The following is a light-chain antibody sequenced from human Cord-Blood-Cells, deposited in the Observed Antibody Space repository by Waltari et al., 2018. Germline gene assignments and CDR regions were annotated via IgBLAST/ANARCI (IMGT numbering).Light chain of an antibody. CDR3: CSYAGSSTWV. CDR2: EGS. Sequence: QSALTQPASVSGSPGQSITISCTGTSSDVGSYNLVSWYQQHPGKAPKLMIYEGSTRPSGVSNRFSGAKAGTTASLTISGLQAEDEADYDCCSYAGSSTWVFGGGTKLTVL. CDR1: SSDVGSYNL. J-gene: IGLJ3*02. V-gene: IGLV2-23*01.